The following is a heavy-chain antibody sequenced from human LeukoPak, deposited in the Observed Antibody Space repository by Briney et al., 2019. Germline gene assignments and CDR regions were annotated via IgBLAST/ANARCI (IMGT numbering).Heavy chain of an antibody. Sequence: GRSLRLSCAASGFTFSSYGMHWVRQAPGKGLEWVAVISYDGSNKYYADSVKGRFTISRDNSKNTLYLQMNSLRAEDTAVYYCAKISDYGLELFDYWGREPWSPSPQ. CDR3: AKISDYGLELFDY. V-gene: IGHV3-30*18. J-gene: IGHJ4*02. CDR1: GFTFSSYG. CDR2: ISYDGSNK. D-gene: IGHD4-17*01.